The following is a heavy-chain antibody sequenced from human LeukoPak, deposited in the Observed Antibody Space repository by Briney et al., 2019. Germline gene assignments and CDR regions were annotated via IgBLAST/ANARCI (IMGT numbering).Heavy chain of an antibody. CDR2: INPNSGGT. D-gene: IGHD5-12*01. J-gene: IGHJ4*02. V-gene: IGHV1-2*02. CDR1: GYTFTGYY. Sequence: ASVKVSCKASGYTFTGYYMHWVRQAPGQGLEWMGWINPNSGGTNYAQKFQGRVTMTRDTSISTAYMELSRLRSDDTAVYYCARDRRYSGYLFDYWGRGTLVTVSS. CDR3: ARDRRYSGYLFDY.